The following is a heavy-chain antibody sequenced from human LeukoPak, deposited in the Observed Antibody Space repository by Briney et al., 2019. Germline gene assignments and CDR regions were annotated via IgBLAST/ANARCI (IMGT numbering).Heavy chain of an antibody. Sequence: GGSLRLSCAASGFTFSNAWMSWVRQAPGKGLEWVGRIKSKTDGGTTDYAAPVKGRFTISRDDSKNTLYLQMNSLKTENTAVYYCTTDSFDWLDYFDYWGQGTLVTVSS. CDR3: TTDSFDWLDYFDY. D-gene: IGHD3-9*01. CDR2: IKSKTDGGTT. CDR1: GFTFSNAW. V-gene: IGHV3-15*01. J-gene: IGHJ4*02.